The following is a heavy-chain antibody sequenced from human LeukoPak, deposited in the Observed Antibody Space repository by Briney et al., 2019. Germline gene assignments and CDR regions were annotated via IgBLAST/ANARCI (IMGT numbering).Heavy chain of an antibody. Sequence: QPGRSLRLSCAASGFTSSSYWMSWVRQAPGKGLEWVANIKQDGSEKYYVDSVKGRFTISRDNAKNSLYLQMNSLRAEDTAVYYCARVIGGMDTAMESDYYYYGMDVWGQGTTVTVSS. CDR1: GFTSSSYW. J-gene: IGHJ6*02. V-gene: IGHV3-7*05. CDR3: ARVIGGMDTAMESDYYYYGMDV. D-gene: IGHD5-18*01. CDR2: IKQDGSEK.